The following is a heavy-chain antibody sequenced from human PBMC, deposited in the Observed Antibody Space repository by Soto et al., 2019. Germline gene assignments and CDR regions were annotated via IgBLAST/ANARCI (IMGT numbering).Heavy chain of an antibody. CDR2: IRNRASADTT. D-gene: IGHD6-13*01. CDR3: ASSITQLVTD. CDR1: GFSVSDHF. J-gene: IGHJ4*02. Sequence: EVQLVESGGGSVQPGGSLRLSCTASGFSVSDHFMDWVRQTPGKGLEWVGQIRNRASADTTFYAASVKGRFTVSRDDSRNSLYLQMNSLKTENTAVYYCASSITQLVTDWGQGTLVAVAS. V-gene: IGHV3-72*01.